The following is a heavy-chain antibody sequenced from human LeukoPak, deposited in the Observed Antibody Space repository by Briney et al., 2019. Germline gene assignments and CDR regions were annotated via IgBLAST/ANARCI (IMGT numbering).Heavy chain of an antibody. Sequence: GASVKVSCKASGYTFTSYYMHWVRQAPGQGLEWMGIINPSGGSTSYARKFQGRVTMTRDTSTSTVYMELSSLRSEDTAVYYCARDPYNWNYMASLYGMDVWGQGTTVTVSS. J-gene: IGHJ6*02. D-gene: IGHD1-7*01. V-gene: IGHV1-46*01. CDR2: INPSGGST. CDR1: GYTFTSYY. CDR3: ARDPYNWNYMASLYGMDV.